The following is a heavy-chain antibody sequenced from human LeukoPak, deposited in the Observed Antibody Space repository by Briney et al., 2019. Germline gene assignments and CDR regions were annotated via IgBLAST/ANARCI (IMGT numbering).Heavy chain of an antibody. Sequence: GGSLRLSCAASGFTFSSYWMSWVRQAPGKGLEWVANINQDGSEKYYVDSVKGRFTISRDNAKNSLYLQMNSLRAEDTAVYYCARARVNYGDYRSFYYMDVWGKGTTVTVSS. D-gene: IGHD4-17*01. CDR3: ARARVNYGDYRSFYYMDV. V-gene: IGHV3-7*01. J-gene: IGHJ6*03. CDR1: GFTFSSYW. CDR2: INQDGSEK.